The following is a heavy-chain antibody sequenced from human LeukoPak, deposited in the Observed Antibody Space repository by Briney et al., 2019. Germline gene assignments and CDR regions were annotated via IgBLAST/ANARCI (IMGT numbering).Heavy chain of an antibody. J-gene: IGHJ4*02. Sequence: ASVKVSCKASGYTFTTSYMHWVRQAPGQGLEWMGIINPSDGGTSYARKFQGRVTMTRDTSTSTVYMELSSLRSEDTALYYCARELASSSYCDYWGQGTLVTVSS. V-gene: IGHV1-46*01. D-gene: IGHD6-13*01. CDR2: INPSDGGT. CDR3: ARELASSSYCDY. CDR1: GYTFTTSY.